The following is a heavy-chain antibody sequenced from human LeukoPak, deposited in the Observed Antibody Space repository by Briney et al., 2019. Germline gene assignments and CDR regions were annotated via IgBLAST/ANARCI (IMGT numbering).Heavy chain of an antibody. D-gene: IGHD6-19*01. CDR2: ISGSGAST. J-gene: IGHJ4*02. Sequence: PGESLRPSCAASGFTFSSFAMSWVRQAPGRGLEWVSSISGSGASTYYADSVKGRFTISRDNSRNTLYLQMSSLRAEDTAVYYCAKSHSVAVAGTYSTYYFDSWGQGTLVTVSS. CDR3: AKSHSVAVAGTYSTYYFDS. V-gene: IGHV3-23*01. CDR1: GFTFSSFA.